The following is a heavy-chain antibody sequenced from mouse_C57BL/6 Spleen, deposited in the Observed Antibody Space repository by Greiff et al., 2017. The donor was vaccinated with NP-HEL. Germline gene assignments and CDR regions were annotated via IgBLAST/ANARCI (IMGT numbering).Heavy chain of an antibody. V-gene: IGHV1-52*01. CDR2: IYPSDSET. CDR3: ARYYYGAMDY. D-gene: IGHD1-1*01. CDR1: GYTFTSYW. J-gene: IGHJ4*01. Sequence: QVQLQQPGAELVRPGSSVKLSCKASGYTFTSYWMPWVKQRPIQGLEWIGNIYPSDSETHYNQKFKDKATLTVDKSSSTAYMQLSSLTSEDSAVYYCARYYYGAMDYWGQGTSVTVSS.